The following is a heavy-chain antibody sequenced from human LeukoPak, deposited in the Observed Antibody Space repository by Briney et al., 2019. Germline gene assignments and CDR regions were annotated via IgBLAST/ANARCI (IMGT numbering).Heavy chain of an antibody. V-gene: IGHV5-51*01. CDR1: GYSFTSYW. Sequence: GESLKISCKGSGYSFTSYWIGWVRQMPGKGLEWMGIIYPGDSDTRYSPSFQGQVTISADKSISTAYLQWSSLKASDTAMYYCASSYDSSGYYYVDDAFDIWGQGTMVTVSP. D-gene: IGHD3-22*01. CDR2: IYPGDSDT. J-gene: IGHJ3*02. CDR3: ASSYDSSGYYYVDDAFDI.